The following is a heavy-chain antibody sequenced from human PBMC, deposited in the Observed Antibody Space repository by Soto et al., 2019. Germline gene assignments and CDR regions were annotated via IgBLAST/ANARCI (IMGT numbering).Heavy chain of an antibody. CDR1: GYTFTDYY. CDR3: ARDTSDKREDFHH. V-gene: IGHV1-2*02. J-gene: IGHJ1*01. CDR2: INPNSGGT. Sequence: QVQLVQSGAEVKKPGASVKVSCKASGYTFTDYYMHWLRQAPGQGLEWMGWINPNSGGTNYAQNFQGRVTMTRGTSITTAYMELSGLRSDDTAVYYCARDTSDKREDFHHWGQGTLVIVSS. D-gene: IGHD2-2*01.